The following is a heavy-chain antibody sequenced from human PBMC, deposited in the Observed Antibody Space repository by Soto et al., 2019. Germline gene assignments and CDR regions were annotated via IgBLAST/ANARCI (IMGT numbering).Heavy chain of an antibody. D-gene: IGHD2-2*01. CDR3: SAYCSSSTCYAGDYY. Sequence: QLQLVQSGPEVRQPGSSVKVSCKPSGGIFTNYAFTWVRLAPGQRLEWMGGIIPLFGAPNYAHQFQGRVTITADKSTTTAYLELNSLRSEDTALYYCSAYCSSSTCYAGDYYWGQGTLVTVSS. J-gene: IGHJ4*02. V-gene: IGHV1-69*06. CDR1: GGIFTNYA. CDR2: IIPLFGAP.